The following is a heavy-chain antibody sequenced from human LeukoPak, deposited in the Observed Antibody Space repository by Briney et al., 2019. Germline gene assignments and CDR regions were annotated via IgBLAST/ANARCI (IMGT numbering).Heavy chain of an antibody. J-gene: IGHJ4*02. CDR1: GFTFSSYW. CDR2: IKQDGSEK. Sequence: GGSLRLSCAASGFTFSSYWMSWVRQAPGKGLEWVANIKQDGSEKYYVDSVKGRFTISRDNAKNSLYLQMNSLKAEDTAVYYCARDLSYYDFWSGYPYYFDYWGQGTLVTVSS. D-gene: IGHD3-3*01. V-gene: IGHV3-7*01. CDR3: ARDLSYYDFWSGYPYYFDY.